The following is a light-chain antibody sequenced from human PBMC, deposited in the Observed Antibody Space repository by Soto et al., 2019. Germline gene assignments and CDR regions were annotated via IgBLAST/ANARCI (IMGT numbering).Light chain of an antibody. CDR3: QYSRHLPL. Sequence: DIQMTQSPSSLSASVGDRVTITCQASQDMGSFSIWYQHKPGKAPKLLIYDAFNFEIGVPSRFSGGGSGTHFSFTISGLQPEDIATYYCQYSRHLPLFGPGTKVDMK. CDR1: QDMGSF. J-gene: IGKJ3*01. CDR2: DAF. V-gene: IGKV1-33*01.